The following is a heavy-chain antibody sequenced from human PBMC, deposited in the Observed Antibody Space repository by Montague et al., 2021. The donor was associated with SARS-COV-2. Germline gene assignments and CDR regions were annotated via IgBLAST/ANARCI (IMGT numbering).Heavy chain of an antibody. CDR2: IYYSGSN. V-gene: IGHV4-39*01. CDR3: ASPTYYYDSSGSDAFDI. CDR1: GGSISSSSYY. D-gene: IGHD3-22*01. J-gene: IGHJ3*02. Sequence: SETLSLTCTVSGGSISSSSYYWGWIRQPPGKGLEWIGSIYYSGSNYYNPSLKRRVTISVDTSKNQYSLQLSSVTAADTAEYYCASPTYYYDSSGSDAFDIWGQGTMVTVSS.